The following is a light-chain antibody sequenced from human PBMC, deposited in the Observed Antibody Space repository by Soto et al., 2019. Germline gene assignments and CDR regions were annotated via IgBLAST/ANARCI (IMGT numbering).Light chain of an antibody. CDR2: GAS. J-gene: IGKJ1*01. CDR3: QQYGSPVT. CDR1: QSVSSN. V-gene: IGKV3-20*01. Sequence: EIVMTQSPATLSVSPGERATLSCRASQSVSSNLAWYQQKPGQAPRLLIYGASSRATGIPDRFSGSGSGTDFTLTISRLEPEDFAVYYCQQYGSPVTFGQGTKVDNK.